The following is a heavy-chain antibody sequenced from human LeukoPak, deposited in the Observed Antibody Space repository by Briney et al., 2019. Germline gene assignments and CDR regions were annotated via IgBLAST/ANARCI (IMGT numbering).Heavy chain of an antibody. CDR3: ARDSDSSGYTRPYYYYYYMDV. Sequence: SETLSLTCAVSGGSISSSSYYWGWIRQPPGKGLEWIGSIYYSGSTYYNPSLKSRVTISVDTSKNQFSLKLSSVTAADTAVYYCARDSDSSGYTRPYYYYYYMDVWGKGTTVTISS. J-gene: IGHJ6*03. D-gene: IGHD3-22*01. V-gene: IGHV4-39*07. CDR1: GGSISSSSYY. CDR2: IYYSGST.